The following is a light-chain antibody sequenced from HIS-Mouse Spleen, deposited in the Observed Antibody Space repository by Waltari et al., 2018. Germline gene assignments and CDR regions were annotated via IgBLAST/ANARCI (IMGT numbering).Light chain of an antibody. CDR1: SIDAGGYNY. CDR3: SSYAGSNNFVV. V-gene: IGLV2-8*01. CDR2: EVS. J-gene: IGLJ2*01. Sequence: QPALTQPPSPSGPPGPSVTISSPATSIDAGGYNYVSWYQQHPGKAPKLIIYEVSKRPSGVPDRFSGSKSGNTASLTVSGLQAEDEADYYCSSYAGSNNFVVFGGGTKLTVL.